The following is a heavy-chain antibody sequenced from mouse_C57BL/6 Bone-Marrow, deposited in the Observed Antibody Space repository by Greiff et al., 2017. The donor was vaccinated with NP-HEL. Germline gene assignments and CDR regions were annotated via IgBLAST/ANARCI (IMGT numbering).Heavy chain of an antibody. Sequence: EVQVVESGGDLVKPGGSLKLSCAASGFTFSSYGMSWVRQTPDKRLEWVATISSGGSYTYYPDSVKGRFTISRDNAKNTLYLQMSSLKSEDTAMYYCARRLYGNYYAMDYWGQGTSVTVSS. J-gene: IGHJ4*01. CDR3: ARRLYGNYYAMDY. CDR1: GFTFSSYG. D-gene: IGHD2-1*01. CDR2: ISSGGSYT. V-gene: IGHV5-6*01.